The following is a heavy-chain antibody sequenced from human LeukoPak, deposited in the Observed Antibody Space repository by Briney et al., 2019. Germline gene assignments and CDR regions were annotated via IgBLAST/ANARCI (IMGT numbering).Heavy chain of an antibody. J-gene: IGHJ6*03. Sequence: GASVKVSCKASGYTFTSYAMNWVRQAPGQELEWMGWINTNTGNPTYAQGFTGRFVFSLDTSVSTAYLQISSLKAEDTAVYYCARGGRMATILRYYYYMDVWGKGTTVTVSS. CDR3: ARGGRMATILRYYYYMDV. CDR2: INTNTGNP. CDR1: GYTFTSYA. D-gene: IGHD5-24*01. V-gene: IGHV7-4-1*02.